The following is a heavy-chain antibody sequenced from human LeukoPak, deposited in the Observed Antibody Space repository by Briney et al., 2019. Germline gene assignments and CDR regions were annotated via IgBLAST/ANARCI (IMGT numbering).Heavy chain of an antibody. V-gene: IGHV4-4*02. CDR1: GGSITSHSW. Sequence: SETLSLTCAVSGGSITSHSWWSWVRQPPGEGLEWIGEIYPGGCTNCNTSLMSGVIMLVDKSTNKFSFKLRSVIAAATAASYCASHVVVTGTRGFDYWGQGTLVTVSS. CDR2: IYPGGCT. D-gene: IGHD6-19*01. J-gene: IGHJ4*02. CDR3: ASHVVVTGTRGFDY.